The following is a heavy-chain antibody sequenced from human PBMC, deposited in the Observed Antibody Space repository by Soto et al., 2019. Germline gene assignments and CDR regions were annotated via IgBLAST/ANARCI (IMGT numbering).Heavy chain of an antibody. D-gene: IGHD6-13*01. V-gene: IGHV3-30*18. CDR2: ISYDGSNK. J-gene: IGHJ6*02. CDR1: GFTSSSYG. CDR3: AKDSIPFIAAASVCMYV. Sequence: LRLSCPPSGFTSSSYGLHWVRQPPGKGLGWVAVISYDGSNKYYADSVKGRFTMSRDNSDNTLYLQMNSLRDEDTAVYYVAKDSIPFIAAASVCMYVWGQGTTVTVAS.